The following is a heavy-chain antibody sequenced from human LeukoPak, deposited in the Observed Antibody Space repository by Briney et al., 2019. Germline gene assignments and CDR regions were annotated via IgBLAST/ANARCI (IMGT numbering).Heavy chain of an antibody. CDR2: INHSGST. D-gene: IGHD3-10*01. J-gene: IGHJ4*02. CDR3: ARHLLLWFGDRGIDY. V-gene: IGHV4-34*01. CDR1: GGSFSGYY. Sequence: SETLSLTCAVYGGSFSGYYWSWIRQPPGKGLEWIGEINHSGSTNYNPSLKSRVTISVDTSKNQFSLKLSSVTAADTAVYYCARHLLLWFGDRGIDYWGQGTLVTVSS.